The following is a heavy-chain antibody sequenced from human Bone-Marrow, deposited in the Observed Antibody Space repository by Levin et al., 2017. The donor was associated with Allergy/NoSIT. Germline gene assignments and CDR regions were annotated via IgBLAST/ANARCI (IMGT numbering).Heavy chain of an antibody. CDR2: ISFDGGKK. Sequence: SCAVSGFIFDNYGMHWVRQAPGKGLDWVAVISFDGGKKLYADSVKGRFVVSRDTSKNMVYLQMSSLRAEDTAIYYCEKDRGGDSGSAYGGIDNWGQGTLVTVSS. CDR1: GFIFDNYG. V-gene: IGHV3-30*18. J-gene: IGHJ4*02. CDR3: EKDRGGDSGSAYGGIDN. D-gene: IGHD3-10*01.